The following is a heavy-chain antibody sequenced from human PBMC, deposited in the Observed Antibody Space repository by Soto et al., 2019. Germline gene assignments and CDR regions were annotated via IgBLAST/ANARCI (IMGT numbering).Heavy chain of an antibody. Sequence: ASVKVSCKASGYTFTSYGISWVRQAPGQGLEWMGWISAYNGNTNYAQKLQGRVTMTTDKSKNQFSLKLSSVTAADTAVYYCAREGRIVGATTKMHFDYWGQGTLVTVSS. CDR1: GYTFTSYG. CDR2: ISAYNGNT. D-gene: IGHD1-26*01. J-gene: IGHJ4*02. V-gene: IGHV1-18*01. CDR3: AREGRIVGATTKMHFDY.